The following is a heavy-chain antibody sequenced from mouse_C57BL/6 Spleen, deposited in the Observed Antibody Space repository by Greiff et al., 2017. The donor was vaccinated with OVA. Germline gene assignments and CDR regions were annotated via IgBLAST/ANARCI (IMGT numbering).Heavy chain of an antibody. CDR1: GYAFSSSW. Sequence: VQLQQSGPELVKPGASVKISCKASGYAFSSSWMNWVKQRPGKGLEWIGRIYPGDGDTNYNGKFKGKATLTADKSSSTAYMQLSSLTSEDSAVYVCARRSTTVVAYYFDYWGKGTTLTVSS. J-gene: IGHJ2*01. D-gene: IGHD1-1*01. CDR2: IYPGDGDT. CDR3: ARRSTTVVAYYFDY. V-gene: IGHV1-82*01.